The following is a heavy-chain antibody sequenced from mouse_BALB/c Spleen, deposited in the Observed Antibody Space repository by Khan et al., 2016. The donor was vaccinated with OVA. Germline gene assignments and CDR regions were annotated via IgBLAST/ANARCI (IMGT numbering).Heavy chain of an antibody. CDR1: GYSFTDYI. Sequence: VQLQESGPELVKPGASVKMSCKASGYSFTDYIISWVKQRTGQGLQWIGEIYPGSGSIYYNEKFKGKATLTADKSSNTAYMQLSSLTSEDTAVYVCARRDYGSSYPGCAYWGQGTLVTVS. V-gene: IGHV1-77*01. J-gene: IGHJ3*01. CDR2: IYPGSGSI. CDR3: ARRDYGSSYPGCAY. D-gene: IGHD1-1*01.